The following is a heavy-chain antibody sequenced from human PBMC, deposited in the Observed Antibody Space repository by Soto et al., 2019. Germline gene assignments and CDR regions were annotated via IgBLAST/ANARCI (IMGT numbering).Heavy chain of an antibody. Sequence: QITLKESGPALVKPTQTLTLTCTVSGFSLSISGVGVSWIRQPPGKAPEWLALIYGDDDKFYSPSLQGRLTISKDPSQTPVVLSMTNMERVDTATYYCTHSFHLVLEYWGQGTRVTVSS. J-gene: IGHJ4*02. CDR1: GFSLSISGVG. V-gene: IGHV2-5*02. CDR3: THSFHLVLEY. D-gene: IGHD2-8*02. CDR2: IYGDDDK.